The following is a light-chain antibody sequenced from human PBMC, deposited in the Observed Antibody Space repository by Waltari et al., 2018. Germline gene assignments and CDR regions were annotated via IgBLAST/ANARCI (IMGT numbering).Light chain of an antibody. J-gene: IGKJ5*01. CDR2: DVS. V-gene: IGKV3-15*01. Sequence: ETVMTQSPASLSVSPGGRATLSCRASQSVSEKLAWYQQKPGQAPRLLMYDVSSRANGVPARVSGGGSGTDFTLTISSLQAEDVAVYYCHQYHVPPLTFGQGTRLEIK. CDR3: HQYHVPPLT. CDR1: QSVSEK.